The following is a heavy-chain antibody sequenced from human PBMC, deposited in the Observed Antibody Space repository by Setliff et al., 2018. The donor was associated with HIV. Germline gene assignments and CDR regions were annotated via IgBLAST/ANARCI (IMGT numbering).Heavy chain of an antibody. Sequence: GGSLRLSCGASGFTFRDYLMIWVRQAPGKGLECVANINQDGGEKYHVGSVKGRFTITRDNAKSSLYLQMSSLTADDTAAYYCARARRDASGYWGHFFYYMDVWGKGTTVTVSS. J-gene: IGHJ6*03. CDR3: ARARRDASGYWGHFFYYMDV. CDR1: GFTFRDYL. V-gene: IGHV3-7*03. D-gene: IGHD3-22*01. CDR2: INQDGGEK.